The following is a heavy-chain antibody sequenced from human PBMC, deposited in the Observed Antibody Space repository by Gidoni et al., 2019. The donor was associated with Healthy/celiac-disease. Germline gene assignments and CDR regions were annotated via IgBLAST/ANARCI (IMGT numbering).Heavy chain of an antibody. J-gene: IGHJ5*02. V-gene: IGHV3-9*01. Sequence: EVQLVESGGGLVQPGRSLRFSCAASGFTFDDYAMPWVRQARGKGLEWVSGISWNSGSIGYADSVKGRLTISRDNAKNSLYLQMNSLRAEDTALYYCAKDMGDRGIGGFDPWGQGTLVTVSS. CDR3: AKDMGDRGIGGFDP. CDR2: ISWNSGSI. CDR1: GFTFDDYA. D-gene: IGHD3-16*01.